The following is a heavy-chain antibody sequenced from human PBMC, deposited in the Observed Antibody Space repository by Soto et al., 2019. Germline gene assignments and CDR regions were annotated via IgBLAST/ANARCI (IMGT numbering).Heavy chain of an antibody. CDR1: GGSISSYY. CDR3: ARIFLEWSYFDY. D-gene: IGHD3-3*01. J-gene: IGHJ4*02. CDR2: IYYSGST. Sequence: SETLYLTCTVSGGSISSYYWSWIRQPPGKGLEWIGYIYYSGSTNYNPSLKSRVTISVDTSKNQFSLKLSSVTAADTAVYYCARIFLEWSYFDYWGQGTLVTVSS. V-gene: IGHV4-59*08.